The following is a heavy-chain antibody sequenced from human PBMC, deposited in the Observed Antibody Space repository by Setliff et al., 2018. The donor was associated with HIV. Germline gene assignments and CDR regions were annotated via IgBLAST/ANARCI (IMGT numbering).Heavy chain of an antibody. J-gene: IGHJ3*02. D-gene: IGHD3-22*01. Sequence: GGSLRLSCAASEFTFSGHWISWVRQAPGKGLEWVANIKQDGSEKNYVDFVKGRFTISRDNAKNSLYLQMNSLRAEDTAVYYCARTYYYDASGYYRPFDIWGQGTMVTVSS. CDR1: EFTFSGHW. CDR2: IKQDGSEK. V-gene: IGHV3-7*03. CDR3: ARTYYYDASGYYRPFDI.